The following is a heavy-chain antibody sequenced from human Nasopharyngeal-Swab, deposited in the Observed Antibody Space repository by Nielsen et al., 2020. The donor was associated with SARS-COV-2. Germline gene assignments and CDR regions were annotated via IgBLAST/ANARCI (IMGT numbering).Heavy chain of an antibody. CDR1: GFTFSDHY. J-gene: IGHJ4*02. Sequence: GESLKISCAASGFTFSDHYMDWVRQAPGKGLEWVGRTRDRAHSYTTEYAASVKGRFTISRDDSKSSLYLQMNSLKTEDTAVYYYARSRSAYPFDYWGQGTLVTVSS. CDR3: ARSRSAYPFDY. V-gene: IGHV3-72*01. CDR2: TRDRAHSYTT. D-gene: IGHD3-22*01.